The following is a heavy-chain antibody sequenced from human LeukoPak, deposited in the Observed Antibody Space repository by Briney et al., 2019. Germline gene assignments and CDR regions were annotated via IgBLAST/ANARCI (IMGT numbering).Heavy chain of an antibody. CDR2: INPNSGGT. V-gene: IGHV1-2*06. Sequence: ASVKVSCKASGYTFTGYYMHWVRQAPGQGLEWMGRINPNSGGTNSAQKFQGRVTMTRDTSISTAYMELSRLRSDDTAVYYCARARNYCSGGSCYYLDYWGQGTLVTVSS. J-gene: IGHJ4*02. CDR3: ARARNYCSGGSCYYLDY. D-gene: IGHD2-15*01. CDR1: GYTFTGYY.